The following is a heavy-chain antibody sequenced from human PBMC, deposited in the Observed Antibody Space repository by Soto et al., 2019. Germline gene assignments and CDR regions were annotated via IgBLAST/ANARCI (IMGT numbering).Heavy chain of an antibody. CDR3: AGVSIVNKYKWFDV. J-gene: IGHJ5*02. V-gene: IGHV4-39*01. D-gene: IGHD2-15*01. CDR2: IYYSGYT. Sequence: SSETLSLTCTVSGGSISSSSCYWGWIRQPPGKGLEWIGYIYYSGYTNYNPSLKSRVTISVDASESQFSLNLRSVTAADTAVYYCAGVSIVNKYKWFDVWGQGILVTVSS. CDR1: GGSISSSSCY.